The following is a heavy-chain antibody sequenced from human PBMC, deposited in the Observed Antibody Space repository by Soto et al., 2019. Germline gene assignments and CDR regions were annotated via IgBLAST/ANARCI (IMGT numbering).Heavy chain of an antibody. CDR2: LIPVFGSP. V-gene: IGHV1-69*01. J-gene: IGHJ6*02. CDR3: TRVLGYTFEPGKTRYYAMDV. CDR1: GGTFSTDA. D-gene: IGHD5-18*01. Sequence: QVQLVQSGAEVKKPGSSVTVSCKTSGGTFSTDAINWVRQAPGQGLEWMGLLIPVFGSPIYAQKFQGRIRITADESTGTAFMDLSSLRSEDTAVYYCTRVLGYTFEPGKTRYYAMDVWGQGTTVSVSS.